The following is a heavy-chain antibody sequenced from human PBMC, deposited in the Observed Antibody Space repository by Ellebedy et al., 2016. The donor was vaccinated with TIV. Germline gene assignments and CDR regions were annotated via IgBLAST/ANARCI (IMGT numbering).Heavy chain of an antibody. D-gene: IGHD2-15*01. CDR3: ARPDGWCSGGSCYGGQSNGMDV. Sequence: SETLSLXCTVSGGSISSSSYYWGWIRQPPGKGLEWIGSIYYSGSTYYNPSLKSRVTISVDTSKNQFSLKLSSVTAADTAVYYCARPDGWCSGGSCYGGQSNGMDVWGQGTTVTVSS. V-gene: IGHV4-39*01. CDR1: GGSISSSSYY. CDR2: IYYSGST. J-gene: IGHJ6*02.